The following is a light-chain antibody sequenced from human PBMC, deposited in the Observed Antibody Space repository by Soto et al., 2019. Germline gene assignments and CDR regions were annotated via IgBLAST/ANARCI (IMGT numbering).Light chain of an antibody. CDR3: CSYAGSYTLV. CDR2: DVI. Sequence: QSALTQPRSVSESPGQSVTISCTGTSSNVGGYNYVSWYQQHPGKVPKLMIYDVIKRPSGVPDRFSGSKSGNTASLTISGLQAEDEADYYCCSYAGSYTLVFCGGTKLTVL. V-gene: IGLV2-11*01. CDR1: SSNVGGYNY. J-gene: IGLJ2*01.